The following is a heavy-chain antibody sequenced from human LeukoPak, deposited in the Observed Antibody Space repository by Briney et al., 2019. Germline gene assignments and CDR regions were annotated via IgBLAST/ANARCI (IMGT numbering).Heavy chain of an antibody. J-gene: IGHJ4*02. CDR2: ILYDGSIK. CDR1: GFTFSTYT. Sequence: GGSLRLSCAASGFTFSTYTMHWVRQAPGKGLEWVAVILYDGSIKQYAESVKGRFTISRDNSKNTLDLQMNSLGVEDTAVYHCARIRTAYCGTTKCREFDHWGPGTLVAVSS. V-gene: IGHV3-30*04. D-gene: IGHD2-21*01. CDR3: ARIRTAYCGTTKCREFDH.